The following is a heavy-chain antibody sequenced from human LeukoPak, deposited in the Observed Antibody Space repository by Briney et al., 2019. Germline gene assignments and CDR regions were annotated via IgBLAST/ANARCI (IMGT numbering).Heavy chain of an antibody. J-gene: IGHJ4*02. Sequence: ASVKVSCKASGYTFTGYYMHWVRQAPGQGLEWMGWINPNSGGTNYAQKFQGRVTMTGDTSISTAYMELSRLRSDDTAVYYCARRGPIAAALGDWGQGTLVTVSS. CDR2: INPNSGGT. CDR3: ARRGPIAAALGD. CDR1: GYTFTGYY. V-gene: IGHV1-2*02. D-gene: IGHD6-13*01.